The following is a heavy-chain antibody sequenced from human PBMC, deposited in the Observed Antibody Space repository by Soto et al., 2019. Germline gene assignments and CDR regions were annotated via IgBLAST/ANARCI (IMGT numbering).Heavy chain of an antibody. D-gene: IGHD3-10*01. CDR1: GFIFKMYW. CDR2: IYNDGTYS. V-gene: IGHV3-74*01. CDR3: TRGPRPISTGTGAY. J-gene: IGHJ4*02. Sequence: GGSLRLSCAASGFIFKMYWMHWVRQSPGKGLVWISRIYNDGTYSDYADSVRGRFTISRDNVNDTLYLQMNNLRAADSGLYYCTRGPRPISTGTGAYWGQGTQVTVSS.